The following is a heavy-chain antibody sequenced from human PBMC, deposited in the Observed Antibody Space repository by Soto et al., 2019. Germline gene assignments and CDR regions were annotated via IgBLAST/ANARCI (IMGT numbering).Heavy chain of an antibody. D-gene: IGHD2-2*01. V-gene: IGHV1-69*12. CDR3: ARHVPAAGYYYGMDV. CDR2: IIPIFGTA. CDR1: GGTCSSYA. Sequence: QVQLVQSGAEVKKPGSSVKVSCKASGGTCSSYAISWVRQAPGQGLEWMGGIIPIFGTANYAQKFQGRVTITEDESTSPAYMELSSLRSEDTAVYYCARHVPAAGYYYGMDVWGQGTTVTVSS. J-gene: IGHJ6*02.